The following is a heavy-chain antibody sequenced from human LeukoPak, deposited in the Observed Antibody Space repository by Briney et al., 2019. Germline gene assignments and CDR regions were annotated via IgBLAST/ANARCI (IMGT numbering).Heavy chain of an antibody. J-gene: IGHJ4*02. CDR1: GFTFSSYA. CDR3: AKGDYSNSYFDY. V-gene: IGHV3-9*03. D-gene: IGHD4-11*01. Sequence: LRLSCAASGFTFSSYAMSWVRQAPGKGLEWVSGISWNSGSIGYADSVKGRFTISRDNAKNSLYLQMNSLRAEDMALYYCAKGDYSNSYFDYWGQGTLVTVSS. CDR2: ISWNSGSI.